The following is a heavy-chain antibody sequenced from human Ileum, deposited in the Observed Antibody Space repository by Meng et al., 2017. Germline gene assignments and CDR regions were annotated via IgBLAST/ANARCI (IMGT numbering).Heavy chain of an antibody. J-gene: IGHJ4*02. D-gene: IGHD2-2*01. CDR2: IKQDGSET. CDR1: GFAFAYYW. CDR3: ARVRIIRSRSTFEY. V-gene: IGHV3-7*01. Sequence: GESLKISCAASGFAFAYYWMTWVRQAPGKGLEWLGNIKQDGSETYYVDSVKGRFTISRDNAKNSQYLQMNSLRAEDTAVYYCARVRIIRSRSTFEYWGQGTQVTVSS.